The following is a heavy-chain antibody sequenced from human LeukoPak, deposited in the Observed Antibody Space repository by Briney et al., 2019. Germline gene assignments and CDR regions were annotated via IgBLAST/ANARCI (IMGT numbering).Heavy chain of an antibody. Sequence: PGGSLRRSCAASGFTFSSYWMHWVRQAPGKGLVWVSRIIGDASSTRYADSVKGRFTISRDNAKNTLYLQMNSLRAEDTAVYYCARVGYNYGYDYWGQGTLVTVSS. CDR3: ARVGYNYGYDY. CDR2: IIGDASST. J-gene: IGHJ4*02. V-gene: IGHV3-74*01. D-gene: IGHD5-18*01. CDR1: GFTFSSYW.